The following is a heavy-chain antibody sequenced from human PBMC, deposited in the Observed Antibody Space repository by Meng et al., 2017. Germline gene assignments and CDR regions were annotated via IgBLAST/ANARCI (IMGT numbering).Heavy chain of an antibody. V-gene: IGHV4-34*01. CDR1: GGSFSGYY. CDR2: INHSGST. CDR3: ARVGSFLRDY. J-gene: IGHJ4*02. D-gene: IGHD2/OR15-2a*01. Sequence: QWQLPQWGAGLLKPSETLSLTCAVYGGSFSGYYWSWIRQPPGKGLEWIGEINHSGSTNYNPSLKSRVTISVDTSKNQFSLKLSSVTAADTAVYYCARVGSFLRDYWGQGTLVTVSS.